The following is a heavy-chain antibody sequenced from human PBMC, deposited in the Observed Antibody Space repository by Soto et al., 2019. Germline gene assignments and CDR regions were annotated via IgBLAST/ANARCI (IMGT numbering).Heavy chain of an antibody. CDR2: ISSSGSTI. Sequence: GGSLRLSCAASGFTFSSYEMNWVRQAPGKGLEWVSYISSSGSTIYYADSVKGRFTISRDNAKNSLYLQMNSLRAEDTAVYYCARDLSPKYSSSWYEWGQGTLVTVSS. CDR3: ARDLSPKYSSSWYE. CDR1: GFTFSSYE. V-gene: IGHV3-48*03. J-gene: IGHJ4*02. D-gene: IGHD6-13*01.